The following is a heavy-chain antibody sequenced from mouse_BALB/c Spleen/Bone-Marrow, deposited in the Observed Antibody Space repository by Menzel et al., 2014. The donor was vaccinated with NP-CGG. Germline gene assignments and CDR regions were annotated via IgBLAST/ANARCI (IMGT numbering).Heavy chain of an antibody. J-gene: IGHJ3*01. CDR1: GFDFSRYW. CDR3: ARLGYYGGFAY. V-gene: IGHV4-1*02. D-gene: IGHD2-3*01. Sequence: EVKLVESGGGLVQPGGSLKLSCAASGFDFSRYWMSWVRQAPGEGLEWIGEINPESNTINYSPSLKDKFIISRDNAKNTLYLQMNKVRSEDTALYYCARLGYYGGFAYWGQGTLVTVSA. CDR2: INPESNTI.